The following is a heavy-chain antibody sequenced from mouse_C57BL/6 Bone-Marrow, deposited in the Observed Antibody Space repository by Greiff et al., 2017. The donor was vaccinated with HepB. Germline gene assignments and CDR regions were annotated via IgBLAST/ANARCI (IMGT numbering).Heavy chain of an antibody. CDR1: GYSITSGYY. V-gene: IGHV3-6*01. D-gene: IGHD3-2*02. CDR3: ARSETAQATSWFAY. CDR2: ISYDGSN. J-gene: IGHJ3*01. Sequence: EVKLQESGPGLVKPSQSLSLTCSVTGYSITSGYYWNWIRQFPGNKLEWMGYISYDGSNNYNPSLKNRISITRDTSKNQFFLKLNSVTTEDTATYYCARSETAQATSWFAYWGQGTLVTVSA.